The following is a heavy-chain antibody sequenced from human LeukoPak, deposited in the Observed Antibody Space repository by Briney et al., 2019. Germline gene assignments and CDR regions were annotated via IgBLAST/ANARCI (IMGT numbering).Heavy chain of an antibody. J-gene: IGHJ4*02. Sequence: ASVKVPFKASGYTFTDYYIDWVRQAPGQGLEWMGWINPNSGGTNYAQKFQGRVTMTRDTSISTAYMELSSLRSDDTAVYYCARALSLDYWGQGTLVAVSS. CDR1: GYTFTDYY. V-gene: IGHV1-2*02. CDR2: INPNSGGT. CDR3: ARALSLDY.